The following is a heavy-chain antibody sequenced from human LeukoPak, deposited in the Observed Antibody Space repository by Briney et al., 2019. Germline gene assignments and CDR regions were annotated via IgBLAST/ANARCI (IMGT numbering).Heavy chain of an antibody. V-gene: IGHV1-18*01. CDR3: ARGGGYCSGGSCYEFDY. Sequence: ASVNVSCKASGYTFTKYGISWVRQAPGQGLEWMGWISAYNGNTNYAQKLQGRVTMTTDTSTSTAYMELRSLRSDDTAVYYCARGGGYCSGGSCYEFDYWGQGTLVTVSS. D-gene: IGHD2-15*01. CDR2: ISAYNGNT. CDR1: GYTFTKYG. J-gene: IGHJ4*02.